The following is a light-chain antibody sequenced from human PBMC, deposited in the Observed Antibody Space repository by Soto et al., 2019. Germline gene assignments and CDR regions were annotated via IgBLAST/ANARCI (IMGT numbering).Light chain of an antibody. V-gene: IGKV3-20*01. CDR1: QSISRIY. Sequence: EIVLTQSPGTLSLSPGEIATLSCRASQSISRIYLAWYQQKPGQAPRLLIYAASSRATGIPDRFSGSGSGTDFTLTISRLVPEDFSVYYCQQYGSSSFTFGQRTQLEI. J-gene: IGKJ2*01. CDR3: QQYGSSSFT. CDR2: AAS.